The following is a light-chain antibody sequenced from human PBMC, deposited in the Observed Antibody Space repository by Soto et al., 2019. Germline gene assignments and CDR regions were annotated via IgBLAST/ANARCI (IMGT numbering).Light chain of an antibody. V-gene: IGKV3-15*01. Sequence: EIVMTQSPATLSVSPGERATLSCRASQTLYNNLAWYQQKLGQAPRLLIYGASARATDIPARFSGSGSGTEFTLTISGLQSEEFAIYYCQQYIDWPLTFGGWTKVEIK. CDR2: GAS. CDR1: QTLYNN. CDR3: QQYIDWPLT. J-gene: IGKJ4*01.